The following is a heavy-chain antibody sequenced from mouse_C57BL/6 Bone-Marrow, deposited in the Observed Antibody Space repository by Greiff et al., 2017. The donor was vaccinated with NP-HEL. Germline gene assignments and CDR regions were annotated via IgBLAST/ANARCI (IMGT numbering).Heavy chain of an antibody. J-gene: IGHJ4*01. CDR2: IYPGDGDT. D-gene: IGHD2-5*01. CDR3: ARWSYYSKDYAMDY. Sequence: QVQLQQSGPELVKPGASVKISCKASGYAFSSSWMNWVKQRPGKGLEWIGRIYPGDGDTNYNGKFKGKATLTADKYSRTAYMQLSSLTSEDSAVYFCARWSYYSKDYAMDYWGQGTSVTVSS. CDR1: GYAFSSSW. V-gene: IGHV1-82*01.